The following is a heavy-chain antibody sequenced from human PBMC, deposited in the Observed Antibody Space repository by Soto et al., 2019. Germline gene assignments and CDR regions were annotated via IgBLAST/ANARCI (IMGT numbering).Heavy chain of an antibody. CDR2: INHSGST. J-gene: IGHJ5*02. D-gene: IGHD3-10*01. Sequence: QVQLQQWGAGLLKPSETLSLTCAVYGGSFSGYYWSWIRQPPGKGLEWIGEINHSGSTNYNPSLKSRATIAXXTXKXXFSLKRSSVTAADTAVYYCARGLGSGSPAGGWFDPWGQGTLVTVSS. V-gene: IGHV4-34*01. CDR1: GGSFSGYY. CDR3: ARGLGSGSPAGGWFDP.